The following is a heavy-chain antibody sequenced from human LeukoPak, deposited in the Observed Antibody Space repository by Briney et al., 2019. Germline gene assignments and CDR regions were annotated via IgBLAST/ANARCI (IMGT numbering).Heavy chain of an antibody. CDR3: ARDGPGIAVAGSHFDAFDI. CDR2: INPNSGGT. V-gene: IGHV1-2*02. J-gene: IGHJ3*02. Sequence: ASVKVSCKASGYTFTGYYMHWVRQAPGQGLEWMGWINPNSGGTNYAQKFQGRVTMTTDTSISTAYMELSRLRSDDTAVYYCARDGPGIAVAGSHFDAFDIWGQGTMVTVSS. D-gene: IGHD6-19*01. CDR1: GYTFTGYY.